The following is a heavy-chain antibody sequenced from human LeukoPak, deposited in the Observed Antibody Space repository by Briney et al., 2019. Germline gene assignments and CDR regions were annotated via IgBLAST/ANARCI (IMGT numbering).Heavy chain of an antibody. CDR3: ATPKMD. CDR2: FDPEDGET. Sequence: ASVKVSCKASGYTFTRYYMQWVRQAPGQGLEWMGGFDPEDGETIYAQKFQGRVTMTEDTSTDTAYMELSSLRSEDTAVYYCATPKMDWGQGTLVTVSS. D-gene: IGHD2-8*01. CDR1: GYTFTRYY. J-gene: IGHJ4*02. V-gene: IGHV1-24*01.